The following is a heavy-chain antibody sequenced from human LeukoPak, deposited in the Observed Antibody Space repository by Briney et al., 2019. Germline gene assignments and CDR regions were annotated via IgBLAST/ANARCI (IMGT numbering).Heavy chain of an antibody. D-gene: IGHD6-19*01. J-gene: IGHJ4*02. CDR2: INKSGGGT. CDR1: GFTFSSCD. CDR3: AKVTWSSSGSDY. Sequence: GGSLGLSCAASGFTFSSCDMSWVRQAPGKGLEWVSGINKSGGGTYYADSVKGRFTMSRDNSKNTLFLQMNSLRAEDTAVYYCAKVTWSSSGSDYWGQGTLVTVSS. V-gene: IGHV3-23*01.